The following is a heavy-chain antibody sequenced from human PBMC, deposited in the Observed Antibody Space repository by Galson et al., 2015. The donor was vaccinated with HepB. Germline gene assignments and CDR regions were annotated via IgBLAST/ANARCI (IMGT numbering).Heavy chain of an antibody. J-gene: IGHJ2*01. CDR1: GFTFSDHY. CDR2: VRNKAYSYIA. D-gene: IGHD6-19*01. Sequence: SLRLSCAASGFTFSDHYMDWVRQAPGKGREWVGSVRNKAYSYIAEYAASVKGRFTLPRDDSKNLLFLQMSIRNTEDTAVYYCAREPMAVAYGYFDLWGRGTLVTVSS. V-gene: IGHV3-72*01. CDR3: AREPMAVAYGYFDL.